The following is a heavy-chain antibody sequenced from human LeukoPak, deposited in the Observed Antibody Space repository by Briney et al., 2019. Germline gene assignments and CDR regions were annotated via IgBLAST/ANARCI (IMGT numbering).Heavy chain of an antibody. J-gene: IGHJ4*02. D-gene: IGHD5-12*01. CDR1: GYTFTVYY. Sequence: GASVKVSCKASGYTFTVYYMHWVRQAPGQGLELMGWINPNSGGTNYAQKFQGRVTMTRDTSISTAYMELSRLRSDDTAVYYCARDAAGYDLGVDYWGQGTLVTVSS. CDR3: ARDAAGYDLGVDY. CDR2: INPNSGGT. V-gene: IGHV1-2*02.